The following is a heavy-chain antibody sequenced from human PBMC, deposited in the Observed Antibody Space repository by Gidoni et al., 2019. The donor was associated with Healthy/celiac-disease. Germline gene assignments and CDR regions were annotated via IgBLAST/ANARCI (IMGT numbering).Heavy chain of an antibody. D-gene: IGHD3-3*01. Sequence: QVQLQESGPGLVKPSETLSLTCPVSGGSISSYYWSWIRQPPGKGLEWIGYIYYSGSTNYNPSLKSRVTISVDTSKNQFSLKLSSVTAADTAVYYCARALGKYDFWSGYSAESFDYWGQGTLVTVSS. J-gene: IGHJ4*02. V-gene: IGHV4-59*01. CDR2: IYYSGST. CDR3: ARALGKYDFWSGYSAESFDY. CDR1: GGSISSYY.